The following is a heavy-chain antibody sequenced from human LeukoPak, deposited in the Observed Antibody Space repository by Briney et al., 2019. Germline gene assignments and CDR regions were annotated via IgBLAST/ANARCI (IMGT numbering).Heavy chain of an antibody. Sequence: ASVKVSCKASGYTVTSYYMHWVRQAPGQGLEWMGIINPSGGSTSYAQKFQGRVTMTRDTSTSTVYMELSSLRSEDTAVYYCAREVSESSSSSREDWFDPWGQGTLVTVSS. CDR1: GYTVTSYY. D-gene: IGHD6-6*01. J-gene: IGHJ5*02. CDR2: INPSGGST. CDR3: AREVSESSSSSREDWFDP. V-gene: IGHV1-46*01.